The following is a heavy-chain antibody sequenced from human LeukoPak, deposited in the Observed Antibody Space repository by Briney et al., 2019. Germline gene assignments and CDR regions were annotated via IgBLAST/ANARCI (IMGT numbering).Heavy chain of an antibody. Sequence: PGGSLRLSCAASGFAFSSQAMGWVRQASGKGLERGSVISDSGDITYYADSVKGRFTISRDNSRNTLYLQMNSLRAEDTAVYYCAKDARRTSGWYFFDYWGQGTLVTVSS. CDR1: GFAFSSQA. CDR2: ISDSGDIT. V-gene: IGHV3-23*01. D-gene: IGHD6-19*01. CDR3: AKDARRTSGWYFFDY. J-gene: IGHJ4*02.